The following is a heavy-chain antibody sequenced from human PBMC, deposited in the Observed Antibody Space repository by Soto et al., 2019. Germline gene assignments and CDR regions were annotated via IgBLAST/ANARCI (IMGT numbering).Heavy chain of an antibody. Sequence: PGGSMRLSCVFSGLTFSTYTMNWVRQDTGKGLEWVSSINGRSNYVYYADSVKGRFTISRDNAKNSLYLQMNRLRAEDTAIYYCAREDGVVGSSSAFDHWGLGTLVTVSS. CDR1: GLTFSTYT. J-gene: IGHJ4*02. CDR2: INGRSNYV. V-gene: IGHV3-21*01. D-gene: IGHD1-26*01. CDR3: AREDGVVGSSSAFDH.